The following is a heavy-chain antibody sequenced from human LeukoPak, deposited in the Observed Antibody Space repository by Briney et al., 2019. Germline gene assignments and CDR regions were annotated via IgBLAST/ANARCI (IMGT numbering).Heavy chain of an antibody. Sequence: ASVKVSCKASGGTFSSYAISWVRQAPGQGLEWMGGIIPIFGTANYAQKFQGRVTITADESTSTAYMEPSSLRSEDTAVYYCATDVGATRAFDIWGQGTLVTVSS. CDR2: IIPIFGTA. CDR1: GGTFSSYA. V-gene: IGHV1-69*13. CDR3: ATDVGATRAFDI. J-gene: IGHJ3*02. D-gene: IGHD1-26*01.